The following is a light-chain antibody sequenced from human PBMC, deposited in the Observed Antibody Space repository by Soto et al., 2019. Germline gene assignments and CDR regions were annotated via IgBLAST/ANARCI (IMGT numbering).Light chain of an antibody. CDR3: QQRSNWPPFT. V-gene: IGKV3-11*01. Sequence: EIVLTQSPATLSLSPGERATLSCRASQSVSSYLAWYQQKPGQAPRLLIYDASNRATCILARFSGSGSGTDLTLTISSLEPEDFAVYCCQQRSNWPPFTFGPGTKADIK. CDR2: DAS. CDR1: QSVSSY. J-gene: IGKJ3*01.